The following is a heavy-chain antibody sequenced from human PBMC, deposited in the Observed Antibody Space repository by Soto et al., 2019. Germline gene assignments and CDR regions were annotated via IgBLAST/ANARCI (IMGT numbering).Heavy chain of an antibody. CDR3: ARRGLTGGTYDCYFGLDV. D-gene: IGHD3-9*01. V-gene: IGHV1-18*01. J-gene: IGHJ6*02. CDR2: ISGYNGKT. Sequence: ASVKVSCKASGYTFSGYGISWVRQAPGQGLEWMGYISGYNGKTNYAQKFQGRVTMTIDTSTSTAYMELTSLRSDDSAVYYCARRGLTGGTYDCYFGLDVWGQGTTVTVSS. CDR1: GYTFSGYG.